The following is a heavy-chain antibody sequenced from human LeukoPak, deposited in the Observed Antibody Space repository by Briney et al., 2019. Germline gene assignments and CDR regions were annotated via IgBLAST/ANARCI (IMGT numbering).Heavy chain of an antibody. CDR2: ISGSSGST. V-gene: IGHV3-23*01. CDR3: AKGIVAGDYYYYGMDV. D-gene: IGHD1-26*01. J-gene: IGHJ6*02. CDR1: GFTFSSYT. Sequence: GGSLRLSCAASGFTFSSYTMNWVRQAPGKGLEWVSGISGSSGSTHNADSVKGRFTISRDNSKNTLYLQMNSLRAEDTAVYYCAKGIVAGDYYYYGMDVWGQGTTVTVSS.